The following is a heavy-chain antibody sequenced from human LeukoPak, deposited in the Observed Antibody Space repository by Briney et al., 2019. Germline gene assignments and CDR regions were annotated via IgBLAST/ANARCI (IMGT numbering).Heavy chain of an antibody. CDR1: GFTFSSYA. CDR2: ISGSGGST. Sequence: GGSLRLSCADSGFTFSSYAMSWVRQAPGKGLEWVSAISGSGGSTYYADSVKGRFTISRDNSKNTLYLQMNSLRAEDTAVYYCAKDVELERGYFDYWAREPWSPSPQ. V-gene: IGHV3-23*01. D-gene: IGHD1-1*01. CDR3: AKDVELERGYFDY. J-gene: IGHJ4*02.